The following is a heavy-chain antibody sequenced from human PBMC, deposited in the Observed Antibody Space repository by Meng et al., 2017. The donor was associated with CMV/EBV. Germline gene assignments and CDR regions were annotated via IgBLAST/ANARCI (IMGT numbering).Heavy chain of an antibody. CDR3: ARDGRGYCSRTSCLKWYFDL. CDR1: GFTFSSYS. Sequence: GESLKISCAASGFTFSSYSMNWVRQAPGKGLEWVSSISNSSSYIYYADSVKGRFTISRDNSKNTLYLQMNSLRAEDTAVYYCARDGRGYCSRTSCLKWYFDLWGRGTLVTVSS. D-gene: IGHD2-2*01. J-gene: IGHJ2*01. V-gene: IGHV3-21*01. CDR2: ISNSSSYI.